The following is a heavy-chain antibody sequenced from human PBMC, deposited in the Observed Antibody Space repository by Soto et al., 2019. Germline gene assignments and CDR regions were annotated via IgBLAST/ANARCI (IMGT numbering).Heavy chain of an antibody. CDR2: ISWNSGTI. J-gene: IGHJ4*02. V-gene: IGHV3-9*01. CDR1: GFTIDNYA. CDR3: AKDIKY. Sequence: EVQLVESGGGLVQPGRSLTLSCAASGFTIDNYAMHWVRQAPGKGLEWVSGISWNSGTIVNADSVKGRFTISRNNFKNSQYLQTDSLRAYDTALDYCAKDIKYWGQGTLVTVSS.